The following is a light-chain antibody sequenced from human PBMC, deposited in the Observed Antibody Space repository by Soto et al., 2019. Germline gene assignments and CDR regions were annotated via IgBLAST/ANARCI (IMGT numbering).Light chain of an antibody. CDR3: QQLNSDPMYT. J-gene: IGKJ2*01. Sequence: IQLTQSPSSLSASVGDRVTITCRASQGISTYLAWYQQRPGKAPKLLIYAASTLQSGVPSRFSGSGSGTDFTLTISSLQPEDFATYYCQQLNSDPMYTFGPGTKLEIK. CDR2: AAS. V-gene: IGKV1-9*01. CDR1: QGISTY.